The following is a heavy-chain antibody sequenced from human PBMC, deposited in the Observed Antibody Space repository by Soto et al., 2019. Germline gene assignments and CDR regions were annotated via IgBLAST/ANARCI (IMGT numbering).Heavy chain of an antibody. J-gene: IGHJ1*01. CDR1: GGSFSGYY. CDR2: INHSGST. D-gene: IGHD2-8*01. Sequence: SETLSLTCAVYGGSFSGYYWSWIRQPPGKGLEWIGEINHSGSTNYNPSLKSRVTISVDTSKNQFSLKLSSVTAADTAVYYCARSLVMVYAIYFQHWGQGTLVTVSS. CDR3: ARSLVMVYAIYFQH. V-gene: IGHV4-34*01.